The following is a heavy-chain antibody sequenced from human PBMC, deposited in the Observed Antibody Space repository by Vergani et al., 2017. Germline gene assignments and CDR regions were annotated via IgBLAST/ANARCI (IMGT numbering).Heavy chain of an antibody. CDR1: GFTFSSYG. J-gene: IGHJ4*02. D-gene: IGHD3-3*01. CDR3: AKDTKRFLDQPRLY. V-gene: IGHV3-23*04. CDR2: ITGSGGRT. Sequence: VQLVESGGGVVQPGRSLRLSCAASGFTFSSYGMHWVRQAPGKGLEWVSSITGSGGRTYYADSVKGRFTISRDNSKNTLYLQMNSLRAEDTAVYYCAKDTKRFLDQPRLYWGQGTLVTVSS.